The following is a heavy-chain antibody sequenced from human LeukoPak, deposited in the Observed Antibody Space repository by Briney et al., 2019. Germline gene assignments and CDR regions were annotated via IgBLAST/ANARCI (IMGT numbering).Heavy chain of an antibody. V-gene: IGHV4-31*03. Sequence: PSETLSLTCTVSGGSISSGGYYWSWIRQHPGKGLEWIGYIYYSGSTYYNPSLRSRVTISVDTSKNQFSLRLSSVTAADTAVYFCARRRVVVAPTDGASGAFDIWGQGTMVTVSS. D-gene: IGHD2-15*01. CDR2: IYYSGST. CDR1: GGSISSGGYY. J-gene: IGHJ3*02. CDR3: ARRRVVVAPTDGASGAFDI.